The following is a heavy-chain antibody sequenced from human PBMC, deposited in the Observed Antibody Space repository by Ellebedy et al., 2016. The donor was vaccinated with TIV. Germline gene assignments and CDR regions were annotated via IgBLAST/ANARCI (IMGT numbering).Heavy chain of an antibody. CDR1: GDSIRNTRW. CDR2: INHSEGT. V-gene: IGHV4-4*02. D-gene: IGHD2-2*01. J-gene: IGHJ5*02. Sequence: SETLSLXXGVSGDSIRNTRWWSWVRQPPGKGLQWIGEINHSEGTNYNPSLKSRVTISLDPSKNQFYLRLRSVTAADTATYYCARGTSGLFDPWGKGISVNVSS. CDR3: ARGTSGLFDP.